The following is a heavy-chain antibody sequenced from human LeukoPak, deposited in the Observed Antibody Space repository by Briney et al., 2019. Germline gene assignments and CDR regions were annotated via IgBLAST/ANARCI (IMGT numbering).Heavy chain of an antibody. Sequence: GWSLRLSCAASGFTFSSYAMGWVLQAPGKGLEWVSAISGSGGSTYYADSVKGRFTISRDNSKNTLYLQMNSLRAEDTAVDYCAKRRDYYDSSGYYYVGFDYWGQGTLVTVSS. V-gene: IGHV3-23*01. D-gene: IGHD3-22*01. CDR1: GFTFSSYA. CDR3: AKRRDYYDSSGYYYVGFDY. J-gene: IGHJ4*02. CDR2: ISGSGGST.